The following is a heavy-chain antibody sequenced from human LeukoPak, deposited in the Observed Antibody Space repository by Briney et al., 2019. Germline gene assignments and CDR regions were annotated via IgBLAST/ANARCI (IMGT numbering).Heavy chain of an antibody. V-gene: IGHV1-2*02. CDR1: GYTFTGYY. CDR3: ASKARRRYCSSTSCYFSPFDY. Sequence: ASVKVSCKASGYTFTGYYMHWVRQAPGQGLEWMGWINPDSGGTHYAQKFQGRVTMTRDTSISTAYMELSSLRSEDTAVYYCASKARRRYCSSTSCYFSPFDYWGQGTLVTVSS. J-gene: IGHJ4*02. D-gene: IGHD2-2*01. CDR2: INPDSGGT.